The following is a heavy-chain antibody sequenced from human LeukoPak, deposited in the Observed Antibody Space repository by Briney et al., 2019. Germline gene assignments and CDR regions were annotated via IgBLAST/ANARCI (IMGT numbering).Heavy chain of an antibody. CDR2: ISGSGGST. Sequence: GGSLRLSCAASGFTFSSNAMSWVRQAPGKGLEWVSAISGSGGSTYYADSVKGRFTISRDNSKNTRYLQMNSLRAEDTAVYYCAKGLLWFGEPYATYFDYWGQGTLVTVSS. CDR3: AKGLLWFGEPYATYFDY. CDR1: GFTFSSNA. J-gene: IGHJ4*02. V-gene: IGHV3-23*01. D-gene: IGHD3-10*01.